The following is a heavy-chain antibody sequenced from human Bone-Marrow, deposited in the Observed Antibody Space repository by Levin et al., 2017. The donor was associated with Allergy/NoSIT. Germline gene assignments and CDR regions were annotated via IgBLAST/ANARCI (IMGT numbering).Heavy chain of an antibody. CDR2: IMSKAYGGTP. Sequence: PGGSLRLSCTTSGFTFGDFAMGWVRQAPGKGLEWIGSIMSKAYGGTPEYATSVKGRFTISRDDSRSIVYLQMNSLRTEDTAVYYCTKNIDRGTCHLWGQGTLVTVS. J-gene: IGHJ4*02. CDR1: GFTFGDFA. CDR3: TKNIDRGTCHL. V-gene: IGHV3-49*04. D-gene: IGHD3-16*01.